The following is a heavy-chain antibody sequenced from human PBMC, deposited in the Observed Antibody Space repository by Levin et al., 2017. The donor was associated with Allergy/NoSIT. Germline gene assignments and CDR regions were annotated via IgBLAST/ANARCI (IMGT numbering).Heavy chain of an antibody. CDR2: INPNSGGT. Sequence: ASVKVSCKASGYTFTGYYMHWVRQAPGQGLEWMGRINPNSGGTNYAQKFQGRVTMTRDTSISTAYMELSRLRSDDTAVYYCASSKDLTIGLVFDYWGQGTLVTVSS. D-gene: IGHD6-19*01. J-gene: IGHJ4*02. V-gene: IGHV1-2*06. CDR3: ASSKDLTIGLVFDY. CDR1: GYTFTGYY.